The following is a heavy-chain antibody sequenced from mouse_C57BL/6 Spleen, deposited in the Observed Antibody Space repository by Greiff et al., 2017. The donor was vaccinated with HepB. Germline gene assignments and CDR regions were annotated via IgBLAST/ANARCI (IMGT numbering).Heavy chain of an antibody. J-gene: IGHJ2*01. CDR2: ISSGSSTI. D-gene: IGHD1-1*01. V-gene: IGHV5-17*01. CDR3: ARNYYGSSQYYFDY. Sequence: EVHLVESGGGLVKPGGSLKLSCAASGFTFSDYGMHWVRQAPEKGLEWVAYISSGSSTIYYADTVKGRFTISRDNAKNTLFLQMTSLRSEDTAMYYCARNYYGSSQYYFDYWGQGTTLTVSS. CDR1: GFTFSDYG.